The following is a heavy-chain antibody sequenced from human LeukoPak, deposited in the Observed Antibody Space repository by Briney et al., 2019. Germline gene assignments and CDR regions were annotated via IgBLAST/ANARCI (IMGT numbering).Heavy chain of an antibody. Sequence: GGSLRLSCAASGFTFSCYEMNWVRQAPGKGLEWVSYISSSGSTIYYADSVKGRFTSSRDNAKNSLYLQMNSLRAEDTAVYYCAREPHPYDFGPSWGQATLVTVSS. J-gene: IGHJ5*02. CDR2: ISSSGSTI. CDR1: GFTFSCYE. D-gene: IGHD3-3*01. V-gene: IGHV3-48*03. CDR3: AREPHPYDFGPS.